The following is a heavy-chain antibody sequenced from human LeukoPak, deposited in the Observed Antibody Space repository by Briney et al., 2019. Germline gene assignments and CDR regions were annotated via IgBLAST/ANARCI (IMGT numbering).Heavy chain of an antibody. CDR1: GGSISSSSYY. V-gene: IGHV4-39*07. Sequence: SETLSLTCTVSGGSISSSSYYWGWIRQPPGKGLEWIGSIYYSGSTYYNPSLKSRVTISVDTSKNQFSLKLSSVTAADTAVYYCARYGDYVHDAFDIWGQGTMVTVSS. CDR2: IYYSGST. CDR3: ARYGDYVHDAFDI. D-gene: IGHD4-17*01. J-gene: IGHJ3*02.